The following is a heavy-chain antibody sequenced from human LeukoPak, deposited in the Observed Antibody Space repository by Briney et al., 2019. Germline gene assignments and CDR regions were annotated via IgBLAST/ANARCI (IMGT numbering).Heavy chain of an antibody. Sequence: GGSLRLSCSTSGFTFSNFVMQWVRQTPGKGLEYVSVISTDGSQYYPDSVKGRFTIFRDDSKNTLYLQMNSLRPEDTAIYYCAKNDGNIWQPHSWGQGTLVTVSS. CDR1: GFTFSNFV. CDR2: ISTDGSQ. J-gene: IGHJ4*02. V-gene: IGHV3-64D*06. CDR3: AKNDGNIWQPHS.